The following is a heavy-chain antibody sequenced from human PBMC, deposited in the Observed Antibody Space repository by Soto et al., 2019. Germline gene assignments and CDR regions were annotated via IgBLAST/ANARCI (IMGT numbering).Heavy chain of an antibody. D-gene: IGHD6-13*01. CDR1: GFTFSSYG. CDR3: ARDKGSSWPTCHP. V-gene: IGHV3-33*01. Sequence: QVQLVESGGGVVQPGRSLRLSCAASGFTFSSYGMHWVSQAPGKGLEWVAVIWYDGSNKYYADSVKGRFTISRDNSKNTLYLQMNSLRAEDTAVYYCARDKGSSWPTCHPWGQGTLVTVSS. J-gene: IGHJ5*02. CDR2: IWYDGSNK.